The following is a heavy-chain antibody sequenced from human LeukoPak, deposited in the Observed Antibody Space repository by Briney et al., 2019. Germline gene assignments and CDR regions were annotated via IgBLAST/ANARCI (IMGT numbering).Heavy chain of an antibody. CDR3: AKDRDYYDSSGYPSPPDAFDI. CDR2: IRYDGSNK. D-gene: IGHD3-22*01. J-gene: IGHJ3*02. Sequence: LSGGSLRLSCAASGFTFSSYGMHWVRQAPGKGLEWVAFIRYDGSNKYYADSVKGRFTISRDNSKNTLYLQMNSLRAEDTAVYYCAKDRDYYDSSGYPSPPDAFDIWGQGTMVTVSS. V-gene: IGHV3-30*02. CDR1: GFTFSSYG.